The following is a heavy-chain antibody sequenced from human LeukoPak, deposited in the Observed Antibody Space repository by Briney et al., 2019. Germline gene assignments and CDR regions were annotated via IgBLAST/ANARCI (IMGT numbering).Heavy chain of an antibody. CDR3: ATYFPGNPFAF. Sequence: GGSLSLSCAASGFAFSTYWMTWVRQAPGEGLDWVASINQDGSEIHYVDSVKGRFTISRDSATNSLYLQMNSLRAEDTAVYYCATYFPGNPFAFWGQGAMVTASP. CDR1: GFAFSTYW. D-gene: IGHD3-10*01. CDR2: INQDGSEI. V-gene: IGHV3-7*01. J-gene: IGHJ3*01.